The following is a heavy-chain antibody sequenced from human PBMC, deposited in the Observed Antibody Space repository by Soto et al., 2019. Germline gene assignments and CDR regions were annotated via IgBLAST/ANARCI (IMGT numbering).Heavy chain of an antibody. J-gene: IGHJ4*02. D-gene: IGHD4-17*01. CDR2: ISYDGSNK. CDR1: GFTFSSYA. V-gene: IGHV3-30-3*01. CDR3: ARDLGFGDYASGLDY. Sequence: GGSLRLSCAASGFTFSSYAMHWVRQAPGKGLEWVAVISYDGSNKYYADSVKGRFTISRDNSKNTLYLQMNSLRAEDTAVYYCARDLGFGDYASGLDYWGQGXLVTVYS.